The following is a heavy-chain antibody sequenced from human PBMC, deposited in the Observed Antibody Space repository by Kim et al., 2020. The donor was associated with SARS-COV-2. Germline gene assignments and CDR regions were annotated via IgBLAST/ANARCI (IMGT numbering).Heavy chain of an antibody. J-gene: IGHJ3*02. D-gene: IGHD1-1*01. Sequence: GESLKISCKGSGYSFTTYWIGWVRQMPGKGLEWMGIIYPGDSDTRYSPSFQGLVTISADKSISTAYLQWSSLKASDTAMYYCARCNEKGGSDRAFDIWSQGTLVTVSS. CDR1: GYSFTTYW. CDR2: IYPGDSDT. CDR3: ARCNEKGGSDRAFDI. V-gene: IGHV5-51*01.